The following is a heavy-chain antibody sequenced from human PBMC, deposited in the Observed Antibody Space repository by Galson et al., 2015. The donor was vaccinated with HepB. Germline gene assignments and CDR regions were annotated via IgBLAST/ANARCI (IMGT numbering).Heavy chain of an antibody. J-gene: IGHJ3*02. CDR3: ATLGYCSSTSCPAPRGI. D-gene: IGHD2-2*01. CDR1: GHTFTDYY. Sequence: VKVSCKASGHTFTDYYIHWVRQAPGQGLEWMGWINPNSGGTNYAQKFQGRVTMTRDTSISTAYMELSRLRSDDTAVYYCATLGYCSSTSCPAPRGIWGQGTMVTVSS. V-gene: IGHV1-2*02. CDR2: INPNSGGT.